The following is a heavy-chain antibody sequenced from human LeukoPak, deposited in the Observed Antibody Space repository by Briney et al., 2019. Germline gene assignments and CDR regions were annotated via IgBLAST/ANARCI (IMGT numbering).Heavy chain of an antibody. CDR2: ISAYNGNT. CDR3: ARDHCSGGSCYEFYFDY. D-gene: IGHD2-15*01. Sequence: GASVKVSCKASGYTFTSYGISWVRQAPGQGLEWMGWISAYNGNTNYAQKLQGRVTMTTDTSTSTAYMELRSLRSDDTAVYYCARDHCSGGSCYEFYFDYWGQGTLVTVSS. V-gene: IGHV1-18*01. CDR1: GYTFTSYG. J-gene: IGHJ4*02.